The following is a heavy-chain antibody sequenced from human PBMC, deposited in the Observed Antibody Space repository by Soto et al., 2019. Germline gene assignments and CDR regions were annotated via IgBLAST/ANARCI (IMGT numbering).Heavy chain of an antibody. CDR3: AKARFYFDSSPYDS. CDR1: GFTFEDYA. V-gene: IGHV3-43*02. Sequence: EVQLVESGGGVVQPGGSLRLSCAASGFTFEDYALHGVRQSSGKGPEWVSLINADGSDTYYADSVKGRFTITRDNRKDSLYLQMNSLRPEDSAIYYCAKARFYFDSSPYDSWGQGTLVTVTS. CDR2: INADGSDT. D-gene: IGHD3-22*01. J-gene: IGHJ4*02.